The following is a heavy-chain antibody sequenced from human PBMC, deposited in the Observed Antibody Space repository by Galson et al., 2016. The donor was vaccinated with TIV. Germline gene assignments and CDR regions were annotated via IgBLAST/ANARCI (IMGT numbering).Heavy chain of an antibody. Sequence: ETLSLTCAVYGGTFSVYYWSWIRQPPGKGLEWIGEIIHSGSTNYNLSLKSRVTISVDTSKSQFSLKLSSVTAADTAVYYCARGRIAPRVVGYYYYPMDVWGQGTTVTVSS. D-gene: IGHD6-6*01. CDR2: IIHSGST. CDR1: GGTFSVYY. J-gene: IGHJ6*02. CDR3: ARGRIAPRVVGYYYYPMDV. V-gene: IGHV4-34*01.